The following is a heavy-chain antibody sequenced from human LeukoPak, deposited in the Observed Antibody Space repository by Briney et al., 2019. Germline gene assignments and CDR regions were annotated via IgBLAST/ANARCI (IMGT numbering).Heavy chain of an antibody. CDR2: IYPRDGST. V-gene: IGHV1-46*01. J-gene: IGHJ4*02. D-gene: IGHD3-3*01. CDR1: GYTFTSNY. CDR3: ARDGAEIFGVVIILDY. Sequence: ASVKVSCKASGYTFTSNYIHWVRQAPGQGLEWMGMIYPRDGSTSYAQKLQGRVTMTTGTPTSTAYMELRSLRSDDTAVYYCARDGAEIFGVVIILDYWGQGTLVTVSS.